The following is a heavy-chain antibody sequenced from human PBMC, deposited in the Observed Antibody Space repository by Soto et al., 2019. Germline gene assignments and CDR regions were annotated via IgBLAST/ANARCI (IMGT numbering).Heavy chain of an antibody. Sequence: ASVKVSCKASGYTFTSYYMHWVRQAPGQGLEWMGIINPSGGSTSYAQKFQGRVTMTRDTSTSTVYMELSSLRSEDTAVYYCARVGLGGDCSGGSYYSAGAFDIWGQGTMVTVSS. CDR2: INPSGGST. V-gene: IGHV1-46*01. D-gene: IGHD2-15*01. J-gene: IGHJ3*02. CDR1: GYTFTSYY. CDR3: ARVGLGGDCSGGSYYSAGAFDI.